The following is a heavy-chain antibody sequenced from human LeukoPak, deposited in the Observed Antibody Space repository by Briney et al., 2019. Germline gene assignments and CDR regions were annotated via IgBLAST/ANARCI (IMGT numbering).Heavy chain of an antibody. CDR2: INPNSGGT. CDR1: GYTFTGYY. V-gene: IGHV1-2*02. CDR3: ARAAQVGAGAFDI. Sequence: GASVKVSCKASGYTFTGYYMHWVRQAPGQGLEWMGWINPNSGGTNYAQKFQGRVTMTRDTSISTAYMELSRLRSDDTAVYYCARAAQVGAGAFDIWGQGTMVTVSS. J-gene: IGHJ3*02. D-gene: IGHD1-26*01.